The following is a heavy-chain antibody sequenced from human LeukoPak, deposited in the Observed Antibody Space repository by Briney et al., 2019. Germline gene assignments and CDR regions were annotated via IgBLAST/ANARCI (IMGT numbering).Heavy chain of an antibody. CDR1: KFTFSNYA. CDR2: ISYDGSNE. CDR3: ARVGRRDSSDWFFDY. J-gene: IGHJ4*02. Sequence: GGSLRLSCAASKFTFSNYAMHWVRQAPGKGLEWVAVISYDGSNENYADSVKGRFTISRDNSKNTLYLQMNSLRAEDTAVFYCARVGRRDSSDWFFDYWGQGTLVTVSS. V-gene: IGHV3-30*04. D-gene: IGHD6-19*01.